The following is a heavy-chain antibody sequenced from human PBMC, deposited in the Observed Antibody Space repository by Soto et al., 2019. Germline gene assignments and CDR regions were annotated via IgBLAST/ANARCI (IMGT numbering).Heavy chain of an antibody. CDR2: INHSGST. Sequence: SETLSLTCAVYGGSFSGYYWSWIRQPPGKGLEWIGEINHSGSTNYNPSLKSRVTISVDTSKNQFSLKLSSVIAADTAVYYCARGRGWRARHQNTRSSWCPGWWFDPWGQGTLVTVSS. CDR1: GGSFSGYY. CDR3: ARGRGWRARHQNTRSSWCPGWWFDP. J-gene: IGHJ5*02. V-gene: IGHV4-34*01. D-gene: IGHD6-13*01.